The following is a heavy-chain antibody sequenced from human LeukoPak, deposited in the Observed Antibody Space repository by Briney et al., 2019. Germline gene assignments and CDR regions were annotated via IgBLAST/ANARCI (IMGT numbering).Heavy chain of an antibody. CDR1: GFTFSSYA. CDR3: ARESLEWLVVGYYYYGMDV. D-gene: IGHD3-3*01. V-gene: IGHV3-30*04. J-gene: IGHJ6*02. CDR2: ISYDGSNK. Sequence: GGSLRLSCAASGFTFSSYAMHWVRQAPGKGLEWVAVISYDGSNKYYADSVKGRFTISRDNSKNTLYLQMNSLRAEDTAVYYCARESLEWLVVGYYYYGMDVWGQGTTVTVSS.